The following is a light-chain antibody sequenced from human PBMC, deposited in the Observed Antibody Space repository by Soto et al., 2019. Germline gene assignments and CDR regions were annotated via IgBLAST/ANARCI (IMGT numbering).Light chain of an antibody. CDR2: DAS. J-gene: IGKJ5*01. CDR3: QQYGSSPIT. V-gene: IGKV3D-20*01. CDR1: QSVISSY. Sequence: EIVLTQSPATLSLSPGERATLSCGASQSVISSYLAWYQQKPGLAPRLLIYDASSRATGIPDRFSGSGSGTDFTLTIRRLEPEDFAVYFCQQYGSSPITFGQGTRLEIK.